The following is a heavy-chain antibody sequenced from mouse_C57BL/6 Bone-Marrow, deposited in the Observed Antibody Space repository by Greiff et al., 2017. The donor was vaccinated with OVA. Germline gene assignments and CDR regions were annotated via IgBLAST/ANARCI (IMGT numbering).Heavy chain of an antibody. J-gene: IGHJ1*03. V-gene: IGHV5-17*01. CDR3: ARYPYYYGSSSWYFDV. D-gene: IGHD1-1*01. CDR2: ISSGSSTI. CDR1: GFTFSDYG. Sequence: EVKLEESGGGLVKPGGSLKLSCAASGFTFSDYGMHWVRQAPEKGLEWVAYISSGSSTIYYADTVKGRFTISRDNAKNTLFLQMTSLRSEDTAMYYCARYPYYYGSSSWYFDVWGTGTTVTVSS.